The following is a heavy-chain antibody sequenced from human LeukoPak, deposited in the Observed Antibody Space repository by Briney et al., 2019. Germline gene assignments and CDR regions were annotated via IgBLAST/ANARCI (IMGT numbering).Heavy chain of an antibody. J-gene: IGHJ4*02. D-gene: IGHD3-22*01. Sequence: GASVKVSCKASGYTFTSYYMHWVRQAPGQGLEWMGIINPSGGSTSYAQKFQGRVTMTRDTSTSTVYMELSSLRSEDTAVYYCAKAKAASSYYDSGGELDYWGQGTLVTVSS. CDR1: GYTFTSYY. CDR3: AKAKAASSYYDSGGELDY. V-gene: IGHV1-46*01. CDR2: INPSGGST.